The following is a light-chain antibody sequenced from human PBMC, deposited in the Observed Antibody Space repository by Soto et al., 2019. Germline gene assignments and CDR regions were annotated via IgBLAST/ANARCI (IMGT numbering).Light chain of an antibody. CDR1: QSVSSY. Sequence: EIVLTQSPATLSLSPGERATLSCRASQSVSSYLAWYQQKPGQAPRLLIYDASNRATDIPTRFRGSGSGTDFNLTISSLEPEDFAVYYYQKRGNWRPRDTFGQGTKLEIK. CDR2: DAS. CDR3: QKRGNWRPRDT. J-gene: IGKJ2*01. V-gene: IGKV3-11*01.